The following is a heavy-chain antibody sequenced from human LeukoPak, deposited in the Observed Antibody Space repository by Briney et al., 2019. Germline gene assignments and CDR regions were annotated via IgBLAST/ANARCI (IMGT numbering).Heavy chain of an antibody. CDR2: ISGSGGGT. J-gene: IGHJ4*02. Sequence: GGSLRLSCAASGFTFSSYAMSWVRQTSGKGLEWVSIISGSGGGTYYADSVKGRFTISRDNSKSTLYLQMNSLSAEDTAVYYCAKRAFDSSGYYPLLDYWGQGTLVTVSS. CDR1: GFTFSSYA. V-gene: IGHV3-23*01. D-gene: IGHD3-22*01. CDR3: AKRAFDSSGYYPLLDY.